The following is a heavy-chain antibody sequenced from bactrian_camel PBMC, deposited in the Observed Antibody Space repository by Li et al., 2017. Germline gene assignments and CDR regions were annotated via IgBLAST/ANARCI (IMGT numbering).Heavy chain of an antibody. CDR1: GYTYTAIS. V-gene: IGHV3S53*01. Sequence: HVQLVESGGGSAQAGGSLNLSCAASGYTYTAISMAWFRQAPGKEREGVALITKHSITNYADSVKGRFTISQDNAKTTIYLQMDSLKPEDTAMYYCAAGTRIIVGDYCDGITDWGQGTQVTVS. J-gene: IGHJ4*01. CDR2: ITKHSIT. D-gene: IGHD3*01. CDR3: AAGTRIIVGDYCDGITD.